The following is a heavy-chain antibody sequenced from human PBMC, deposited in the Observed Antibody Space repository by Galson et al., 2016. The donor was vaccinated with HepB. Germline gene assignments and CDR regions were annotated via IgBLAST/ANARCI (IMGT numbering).Heavy chain of an antibody. CDR2: IYWDDDT. Sequence: PALVKPTQTLTLTCTFSGFSLVTTGVSVGWLRRPPGKALEWLALIYWDDDTRYTPSLKSRLTVTKDTSKNQVVLTMTNMDPVDTATYYCAHRPPYYCARLSATYYVDNWGQGTLVTVSS. V-gene: IGHV2-5*02. D-gene: IGHD3-10*01. CDR1: GFSLVTTGVS. CDR3: AHRPPYYCARLSATYYVDN. J-gene: IGHJ4*02.